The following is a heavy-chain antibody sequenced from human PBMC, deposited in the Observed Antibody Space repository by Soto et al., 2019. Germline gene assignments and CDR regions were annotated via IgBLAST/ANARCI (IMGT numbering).Heavy chain of an antibody. CDR1: GYTFTGYY. D-gene: IGHD5-18*01. J-gene: IGHJ6*02. V-gene: IGHV1-2*04. CDR3: ARSGGYSYGYFSYYYYYGMDV. CDR2: INPNSGGT. Sequence: ASVKVSCKASGYTFTGYYMHWVRQAPGQRHERMGWINPNSGGTNYAQKFQGWVTMTRDTSISTAYMELSRLRSDDTAVYYCARSGGYSYGYFSYYYYYGMDVWGQGTTVTVSS.